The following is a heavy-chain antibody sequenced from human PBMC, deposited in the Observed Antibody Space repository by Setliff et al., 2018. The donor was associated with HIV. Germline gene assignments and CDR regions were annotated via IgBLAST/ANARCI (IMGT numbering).Heavy chain of an antibody. CDR3: ARYAGGYPLNDVFDI. CDR1: GFTFSTYW. V-gene: IGHV3-7*01. CDR2: VKKDGSEK. Sequence: GGSLRLSCEASGFTFSTYWMSWVRQAPGKGLEWVANVKKDGSEKFYVDSVKGRFTISRDNAKNSLSLQMNSLRAEDTAVYYCARYAGGYPLNDVFDIWGQGTMVTVSS. J-gene: IGHJ3*02. D-gene: IGHD3-22*01.